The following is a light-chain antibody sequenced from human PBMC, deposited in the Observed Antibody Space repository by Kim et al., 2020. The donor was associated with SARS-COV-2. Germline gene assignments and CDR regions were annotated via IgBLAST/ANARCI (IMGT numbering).Light chain of an antibody. CDR2: AKN. V-gene: IGLV3-19*01. CDR3: KSRDTSGYLLV. CDR1: SLRSYY. Sequence: SSELTQAPAVSVALGQTVRITCQGDSLRSYYASWYQQKPGQAPVLVMYAKNNRPSGIPDRFSGSSSGNTASLTITGAQAEDEAYYYCKSRDTSGYLLVFGGGTQLTVL. J-gene: IGLJ2*01.